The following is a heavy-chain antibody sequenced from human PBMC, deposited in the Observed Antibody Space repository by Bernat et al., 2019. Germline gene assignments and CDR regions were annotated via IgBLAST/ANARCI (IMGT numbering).Heavy chain of an antibody. V-gene: IGHV3-74*01. Sequence: EVQLVESGGGLVQPGGSLRLSCAASGFTFSSYWMHWVRQAPGKGRVWVSRINSDGSSTSYADSVKGRFTISRDNAKNTLYLQMNSLRAEDTAVYYCARVADSAITIFGVVYYFDYWGQGTLVTVSS. CDR3: ARVADSAITIFGVVYYFDY. D-gene: IGHD3-3*01. CDR1: GFTFSSYW. CDR2: INSDGSST. J-gene: IGHJ4*02.